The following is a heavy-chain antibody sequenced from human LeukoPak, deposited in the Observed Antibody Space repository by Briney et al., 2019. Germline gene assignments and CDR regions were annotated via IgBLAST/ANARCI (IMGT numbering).Heavy chain of an antibody. D-gene: IGHD3-10*01. J-gene: IGHJ5*02. CDR2: IIPIFGTT. Sequence: ASVKVSCKASGCTFTSYAISWVRQAPGQGLEWMGGIIPIFGTTNYAQKFQGRVTITTDVSTSTAYMELSSLRSEDTAMYYCARSGSDYEHPFAGYEVRYNWFDPWGQGTLVTVSS. CDR3: ARSGSDYEHPFAGYEVRYNWFDP. CDR1: GCTFTSYA. V-gene: IGHV1-69*05.